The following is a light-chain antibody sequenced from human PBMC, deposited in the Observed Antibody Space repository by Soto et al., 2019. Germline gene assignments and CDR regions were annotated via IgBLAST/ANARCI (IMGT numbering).Light chain of an antibody. CDR1: RSVSSN. CDR2: GAS. V-gene: IGKV3-15*01. J-gene: IGKJ4*01. Sequence: EIVMTQSPATLSVSPGERATLSCRASRSVSSNLAWYQQKPGQAPGLLIYGASTRATGIPARFSGSGSGTEFTLTISSLQSEDFAVYYCQQYNNWPLLFGGGTKVDIK. CDR3: QQYNNWPLL.